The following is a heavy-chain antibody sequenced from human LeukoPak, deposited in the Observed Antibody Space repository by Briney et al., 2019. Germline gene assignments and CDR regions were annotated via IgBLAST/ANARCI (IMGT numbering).Heavy chain of an antibody. V-gene: IGHV4-59*01. D-gene: IGHD6-6*01. CDR2: IHYSGSS. CDR1: GGSISGYY. Sequence: PSETLSLTCTVSGGSISGYYWGWIRQPPGKGLEWIAYIHYSGSSKYSPSLKSRVTTSVDMPKNQFSLKLSSVTAADTAVYYCARGREAARPPLGFWGQGTLVTVSS. CDR3: ARGREAARPPLGF. J-gene: IGHJ4*02.